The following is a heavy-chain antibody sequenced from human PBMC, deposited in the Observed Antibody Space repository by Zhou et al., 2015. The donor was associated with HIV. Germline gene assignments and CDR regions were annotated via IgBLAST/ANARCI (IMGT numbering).Heavy chain of an antibody. CDR2: INWNGGST. Sequence: VQLVESGGGVVQPGRSLRLSCAASGFTFSSYGMHWVRQAPGKGLEWVSGINWNGGSTGYADSVKGRFTISRDNAKNSLYLQMNSLRAEDTALYHCARDRTAKGGQDVAVAGTNGMDVWGQGTTVTVSS. D-gene: IGHD6-19*01. CDR1: GFTFSSYG. J-gene: IGHJ6*02. V-gene: IGHV3-20*01. CDR3: ARDRTAKGGQDVAVAGTNGMDV.